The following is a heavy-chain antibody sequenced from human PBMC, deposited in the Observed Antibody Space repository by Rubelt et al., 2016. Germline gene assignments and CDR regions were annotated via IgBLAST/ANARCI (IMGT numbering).Heavy chain of an antibody. D-gene: IGHD5-12*01. V-gene: IGHV1-58*01. CDR3: AADSGYGPSMDV. Sequence: QMQLVQSGPEVKKPGTSVKVSCKASGFTFTSSAVQWVRQARGQRLGWMGWIGGGRGDTNYGQKFQERVTITRDMSTSTAYMELSSLRSEDTAVYYCAADSGYGPSMDVWGQGTTVTVSS. CDR1: GFTFTSSA. CDR2: IGGGRGDT. J-gene: IGHJ6*02.